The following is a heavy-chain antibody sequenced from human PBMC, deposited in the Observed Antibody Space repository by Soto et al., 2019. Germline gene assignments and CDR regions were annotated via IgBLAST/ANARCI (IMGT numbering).Heavy chain of an antibody. Sequence: QVQLQESGPGLVKPSQTLSLTCTVSGGSISSGDYYWSWIRQPPGKGLEWIGYIYYSGSTYYNPSLKSRVTIAVDTSKNQFSLKRSPVTAADTAVYYCARAAEAGFWSGYSHDAFDIWGQGTMVTVSS. CDR3: ARAAEAGFWSGYSHDAFDI. CDR1: GGSISSGDYY. V-gene: IGHV4-30-4*01. D-gene: IGHD3-3*01. J-gene: IGHJ3*02. CDR2: IYYSGST.